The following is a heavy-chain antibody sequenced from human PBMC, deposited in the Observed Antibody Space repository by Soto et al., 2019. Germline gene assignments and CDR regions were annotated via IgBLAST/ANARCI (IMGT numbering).Heavy chain of an antibody. CDR3: ARDGRVNYGMDV. V-gene: IGHV3-30-3*01. Sequence: LRLSCAASGFTFSSYAMHWVRQAPGKGLEWVAVTSYDGSNKYYANSVKGRFTISRDNSKNTLYLQMNSLRAEDTAVYYCARDGRVNYGMDVWGQGTTVTVSS. D-gene: IGHD1-26*01. J-gene: IGHJ6*02. CDR2: TSYDGSNK. CDR1: GFTFSSYA.